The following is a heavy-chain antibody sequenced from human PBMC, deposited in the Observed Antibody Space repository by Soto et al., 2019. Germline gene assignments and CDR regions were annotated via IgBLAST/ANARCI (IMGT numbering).Heavy chain of an antibody. V-gene: IGHV4-4*07. J-gene: IGHJ4*02. CDR2: IYTSGST. Sequence: PSETLSLTCTVSGGSISSYSWSWIRQPAGKGMEWFGRIYTSGSTNYNPSLKSRVTMSVDTSKNQFSLKLSSVTAADTAVYYCARSPPPQFSDDGGVIVPPPFDYWGQGTLVTVSS. CDR3: ARSPPPQFSDDGGVIVPPPFDY. D-gene: IGHD3-16*02. CDR1: GGSISSYS.